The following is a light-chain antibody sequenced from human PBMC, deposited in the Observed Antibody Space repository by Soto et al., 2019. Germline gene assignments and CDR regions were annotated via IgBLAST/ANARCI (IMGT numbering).Light chain of an antibody. CDR2: YDN. J-gene: IGLJ1*01. Sequence: QSVLTQAPSASGAPGQRVTISCSGSYSNIGSNTVNWYQQLPGTAPKLLIYYDNLRPSGVPDRISGSKSGTSASLAISGLQSDDEADYYCAAWDDSLNGRVFGTGTKVTVL. V-gene: IGLV1-44*01. CDR1: YSNIGSNT. CDR3: AAWDDSLNGRV.